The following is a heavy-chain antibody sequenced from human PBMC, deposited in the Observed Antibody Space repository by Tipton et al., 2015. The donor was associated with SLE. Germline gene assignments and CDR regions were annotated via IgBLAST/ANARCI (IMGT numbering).Heavy chain of an antibody. J-gene: IGHJ3*01. D-gene: IGHD3-10*01. CDR3: AKVRSGSFREAFDD. CDR2: IYPGDSDT. CDR1: RNSFTTYW. Sequence: QSGPEVKKPGESLKISCKGSRNSFTTYWIGWVRQMPGKGLEWMGSIYPGDSDTRYSPSFQGQVTISADKSISTAYLQWSSLKASDPAMYYCAKVRSGSFREAFDDWGQGTMVTVSS. V-gene: IGHV5-51*03.